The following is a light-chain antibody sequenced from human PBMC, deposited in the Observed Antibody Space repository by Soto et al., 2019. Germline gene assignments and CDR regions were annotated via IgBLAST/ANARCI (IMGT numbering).Light chain of an antibody. V-gene: IGKV3-11*01. CDR2: DAS. CDR1: QSIRSS. J-gene: IGKJ1*01. CDR3: QQRFSWPRT. Sequence: EIVLTQSPATLSLSPGERGTLSCRASQSIRSSLAWYQQKPSQAPRLLIYDASNWATGIPARFSGSGSGTDFTLTISSLEPEDFAVYYCQQRFSWPRTFGQGTKVEIK.